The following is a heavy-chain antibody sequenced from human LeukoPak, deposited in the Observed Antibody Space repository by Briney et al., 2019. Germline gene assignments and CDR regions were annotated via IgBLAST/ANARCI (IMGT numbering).Heavy chain of an antibody. CDR3: AKAAPTYYYYHMDV. J-gene: IGHJ6*03. V-gene: IGHV3-9*01. Sequence: GRSLRLSCAASGFTFDDYGMHWVRQAPGKGLEWVSGISWNSGGIGCADSVKGRFTISRDNAKNSLYLQMNSLRADDTALYYCAKAAPTYYYYHMDVWGKGTTVTVSS. CDR1: GFTFDDYG. CDR2: ISWNSGGI. D-gene: IGHD6-13*01.